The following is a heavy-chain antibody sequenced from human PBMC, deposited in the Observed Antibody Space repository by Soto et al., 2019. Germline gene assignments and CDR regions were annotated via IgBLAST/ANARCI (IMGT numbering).Heavy chain of an antibody. Sequence: SETLSLTCSVSGYSIARSFYYWGWIRQPPGKGLEWIGIRSVHYGGSTYYNPSLKSRVAISIDTSNNQFSLRLSSLIAADTAVYYCASTGYSSSWYFPYWGQGTLVTVSS. J-gene: IGHJ4*02. CDR2: RSVHYGGST. D-gene: IGHD6-13*01. CDR3: ASTGYSSSWYFPY. V-gene: IGHV4-39*01. CDR1: GYSIARSFYY.